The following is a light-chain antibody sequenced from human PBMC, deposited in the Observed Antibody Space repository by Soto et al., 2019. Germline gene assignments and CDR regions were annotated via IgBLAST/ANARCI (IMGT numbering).Light chain of an antibody. J-gene: IGKJ4*01. Sequence: IHMTQFPSSLSASVGDRVTITCRASETISHYLNWYQQKPGKAPKLLIYGASKLQTGVPSRFSGSGSGSDFTLTITSLQTEDFATYYCQQSSSTPLTFGGGTKVEIK. CDR1: ETISHY. CDR2: GAS. CDR3: QQSSSTPLT. V-gene: IGKV1-39*01.